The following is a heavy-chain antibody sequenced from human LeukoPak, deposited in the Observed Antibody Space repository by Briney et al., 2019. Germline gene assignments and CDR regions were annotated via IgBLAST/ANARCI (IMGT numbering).Heavy chain of an antibody. CDR1: GGSISSSY. CDR2: ISPSGST. J-gene: IGHJ4*02. CDR3: ARDREHIVLLPGAKRKTWYFDY. V-gene: IGHV4-4*07. D-gene: IGHD2-2*01. Sequence: PSETLSLTCTVSGGSISSSYWNWIGQPAGKGLEWIGRISPSGSTNYNPSLKSRVTMSVDTSKNQFSLKLSSVTAADTAVYYCARDREHIVLLPGAKRKTWYFDYWGQGTLVTVSS.